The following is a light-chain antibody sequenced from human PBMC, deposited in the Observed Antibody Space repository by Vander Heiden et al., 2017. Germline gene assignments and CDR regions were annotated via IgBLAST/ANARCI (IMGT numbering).Light chain of an antibody. V-gene: IGLV3-1*01. Sequence: SYDLSQPPSVSVSPGQKATITCSGDRLGDKYVCWYMQGPGQSPVLVIYVDNKRPSGIPERFSASNSGNTATLTISETQAMDEADYFCQAWDTNAVFFGGGTRLTVL. CDR3: QAWDTNAVF. J-gene: IGLJ2*01. CDR2: VDN. CDR1: RLGDKY.